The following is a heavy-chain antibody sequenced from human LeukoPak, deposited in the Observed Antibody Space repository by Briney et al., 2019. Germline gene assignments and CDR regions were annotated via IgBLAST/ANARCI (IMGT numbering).Heavy chain of an antibody. V-gene: IGHV3-23*01. Sequence: GGSLRLSCAASGFTFSDYAMNWVRQAPGKGLEGVTYTSGRGGSTFYADSVQGRFTIHRDNSKNTLNLQMNSLRVEDTAICYCAKGAWVFSGNGCYLYWGQGSLVTVSS. CDR2: TSGRGGST. J-gene: IGHJ4*02. CDR1: GFTFSDYA. D-gene: IGHD5-12*01. CDR3: AKGAWVFSGNGCYLY.